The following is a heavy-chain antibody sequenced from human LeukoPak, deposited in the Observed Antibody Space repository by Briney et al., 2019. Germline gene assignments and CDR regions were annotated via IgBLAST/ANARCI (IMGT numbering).Heavy chain of an antibody. Sequence: SETLSLTCTVSGGSINSLYWSWIRQPPGKGLEWIGYIYYSGTTNYNPSLKSRVTISVDTSKNQFSLNLSSATAADTAVYFCARVHRLCSGGNCYAFDYWGQGTLVTVSP. D-gene: IGHD2-15*01. CDR1: GGSINSLY. CDR3: ARVHRLCSGGNCYAFDY. CDR2: IYYSGTT. J-gene: IGHJ4*02. V-gene: IGHV4-59*11.